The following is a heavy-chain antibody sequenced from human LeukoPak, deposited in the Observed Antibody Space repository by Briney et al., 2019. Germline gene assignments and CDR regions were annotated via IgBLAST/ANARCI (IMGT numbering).Heavy chain of an antibody. J-gene: IGHJ5*02. CDR2: IYHSGST. Sequence: PSETLSLTCTVSGDSISSYYWSWLRQPPGKGREWIGEIYHSGSTNYNPSLKSRVTISVDKSKNQFSLKPSSATAADTAVYYCARAHIQAWFDPWGQGTLVTVSS. D-gene: IGHD2-21*01. V-gene: IGHV4-59*12. CDR3: ARAHIQAWFDP. CDR1: GDSISSYY.